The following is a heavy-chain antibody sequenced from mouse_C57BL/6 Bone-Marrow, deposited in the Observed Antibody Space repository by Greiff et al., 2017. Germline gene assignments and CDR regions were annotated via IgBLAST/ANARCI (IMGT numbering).Heavy chain of an antibody. Sequence: QVQLQQPGAELVKPGASVKLSCKASGYTFTSYGMHWVKQRPGQGLEWIGMIHPNSGSTNYNEKFKSKATLTVDKSSSTASMQLSSLTSEDSAVYYCVRSDVYFDYWGQGTTLTVSS. V-gene: IGHV1-64*01. J-gene: IGHJ2*01. CDR2: IHPNSGST. CDR1: GYTFTSYG. CDR3: VRSDVYFDY.